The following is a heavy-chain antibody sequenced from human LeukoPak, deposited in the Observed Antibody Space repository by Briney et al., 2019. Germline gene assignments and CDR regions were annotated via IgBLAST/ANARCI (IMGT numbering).Heavy chain of an antibody. V-gene: IGHV3-23*01. Sequence: GGSLRLSCAASGFTFTNYAMSWVRQAPGKGLEWVSTISSGGGSTYYADSVKGRFTISTDKSKNTLYLQMNSLRAEDTAVYYCAKDYRGVQVITTYDYWGQGTLVTVSS. J-gene: IGHJ4*02. D-gene: IGHD3-22*01. CDR1: GFTFTNYA. CDR2: ISSGGGST. CDR3: AKDYRGVQVITTYDY.